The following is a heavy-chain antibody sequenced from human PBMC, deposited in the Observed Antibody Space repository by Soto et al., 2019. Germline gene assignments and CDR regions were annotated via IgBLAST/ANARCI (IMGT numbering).Heavy chain of an antibody. Sequence: GGSLRLSCAASGFTFSTYSMNWVRQAPGKGLEWVSSISSSGSYIYYADSVKGRFTISRDNSKNTLYLQMNSLRAEDTAVYYCAKPLWFGELLPFDYWGQGTLVTVSS. D-gene: IGHD3-10*01. CDR2: ISSSGSYI. CDR3: AKPLWFGELLPFDY. V-gene: IGHV3-21*04. CDR1: GFTFSTYS. J-gene: IGHJ4*02.